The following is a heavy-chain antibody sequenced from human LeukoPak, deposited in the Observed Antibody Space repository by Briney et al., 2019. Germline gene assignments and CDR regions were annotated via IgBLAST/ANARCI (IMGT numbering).Heavy chain of an antibody. D-gene: IGHD1-26*01. J-gene: IGHJ6*02. CDR2: IYHSGST. CDR1: GGSFSGYY. Sequence: SETLSLTCAVYGGSFSGYYWSWIRQPPGKGLEWIGEIYHSGSTNYNPSLKSRVTISVDKSKNQFSLKLSSVTAADTAVYYCARGNGRDRGYYYYGMDVWGQGTTVTVSS. CDR3: ARGNGRDRGYYYYGMDV. V-gene: IGHV4-34*01.